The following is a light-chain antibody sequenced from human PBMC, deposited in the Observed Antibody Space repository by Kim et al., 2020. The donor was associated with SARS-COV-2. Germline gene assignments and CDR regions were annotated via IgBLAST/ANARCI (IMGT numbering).Light chain of an antibody. CDR3: KQYETYWT. J-gene: IGKJ1*01. V-gene: IGKV1-5*03. Sequence: DIQMTQSPSTLSAFVRNRVTITCRASQSVDSWLAWYQQKPGKAPKLLIYQASKLASGVPSRFSGSGSGTDFTLTISNLQPDDSAIYYCKQYETYWTFGPGTKVEI. CDR1: QSVDSW. CDR2: QAS.